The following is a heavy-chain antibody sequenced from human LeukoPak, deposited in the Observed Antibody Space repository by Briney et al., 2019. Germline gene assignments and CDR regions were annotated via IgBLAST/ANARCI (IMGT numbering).Heavy chain of an antibody. Sequence: SETLSLTCTVSGGSINSYYWSWIRQPPGKGLEWIGYIYYSGSTKYNPSLKSRVTISIDTSKNQFSLKLSSVTAADTAVYFCARGPYSYDSSGAFDIWGQGTMVTVSS. D-gene: IGHD3-22*01. CDR2: IYYSGST. CDR1: GGSINSYY. V-gene: IGHV4-59*01. J-gene: IGHJ3*02. CDR3: ARGPYSYDSSGAFDI.